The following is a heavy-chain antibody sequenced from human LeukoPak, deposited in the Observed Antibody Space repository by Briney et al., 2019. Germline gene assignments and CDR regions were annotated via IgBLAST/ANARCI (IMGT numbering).Heavy chain of an antibody. CDR2: IIPIFGTP. CDR1: GGTFSTYA. V-gene: IGHV1-69*13. Sequence: SVKVSCKASGGTFSTYAISWVRQAPGQGLEWVGGIIPIFGTPNYAQKFQDRVTITADESTSTAYMELGSLRSEDTAVYYCARDRSNYYGSGSYSYYYYMDVWGKGTTVTVSS. CDR3: ARDRSNYYGSGSYSYYYYMDV. J-gene: IGHJ6*03. D-gene: IGHD3-10*01.